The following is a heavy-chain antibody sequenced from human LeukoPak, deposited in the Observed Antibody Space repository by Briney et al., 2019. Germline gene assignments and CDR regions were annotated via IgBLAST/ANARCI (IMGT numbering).Heavy chain of an antibody. V-gene: IGHV1-69*05. CDR3: ARATTDYGYYYYYMDV. CDR1: GGTFSSYA. J-gene: IGHJ6*03. Sequence: ASVKVSCKASGGTFSSYAISWVRQAPGPGLGWMGRIIPIFGTANYAQKFQGRVTITTDESTSTAYMELSSLRSEDTAVYYCARATTDYGYYYYYMDVWGKGTTVTVSS. CDR2: IIPIFGTA. D-gene: IGHD4-17*01.